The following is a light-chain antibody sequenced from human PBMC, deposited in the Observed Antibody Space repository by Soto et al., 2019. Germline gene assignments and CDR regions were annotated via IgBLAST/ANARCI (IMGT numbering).Light chain of an antibody. CDR3: QQYYSYPHT. V-gene: IGKV1-8*01. J-gene: IGKJ1*01. Sequence: AIRMTQSPSSFSASTGDRVTITCRASQGISSYLAWYQQKPGKAPKLLIYAASALQSGVPSRFSGSGSGTDFTLHISCLQSEDFATYYCQQYYSYPHTFGQGTKVEIK. CDR2: AAS. CDR1: QGISSY.